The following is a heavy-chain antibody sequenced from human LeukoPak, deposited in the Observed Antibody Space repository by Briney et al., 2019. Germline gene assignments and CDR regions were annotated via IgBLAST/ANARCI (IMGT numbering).Heavy chain of an antibody. J-gene: IGHJ4*02. D-gene: IGHD3-10*01. CDR3: TRFGESHVDF. V-gene: IGHV1-46*01. CDR1: GYYFTGYY. CDR2: INPSNAET. Sequence: ASVKVSCKASGYYFTGYYVHWVRQAPGQGLEWVGIINPSNAETVYAQKFQGRVTMTTDTSTSTVYMELSSLTSDDTAVYYCTRFGESHVDFWGQGTLVTVSP.